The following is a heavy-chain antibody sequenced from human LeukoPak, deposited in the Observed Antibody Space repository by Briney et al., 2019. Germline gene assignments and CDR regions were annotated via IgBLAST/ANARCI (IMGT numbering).Heavy chain of an antibody. J-gene: IGHJ6*03. D-gene: IGHD5-18*01. CDR1: GYSISSGYY. CDR2: IYHSGST. Sequence: SETLSLTCTVSGYSISSGYYWGWIRQPPGKGLERIGSIYHSGSTNYNPSLKSRVTISVDTSKNQFSLKLSSVTAADTAVYYCARGWYSYASNYYYYMDVWGKGTTVTVSS. V-gene: IGHV4-38-2*02. CDR3: ARGWYSYASNYYYYMDV.